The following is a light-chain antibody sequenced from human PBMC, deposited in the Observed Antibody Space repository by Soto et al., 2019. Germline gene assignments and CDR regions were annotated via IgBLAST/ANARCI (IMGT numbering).Light chain of an antibody. J-gene: IGKJ1*01. V-gene: IGKV3-15*01. CDR3: QQYNDWPLT. CDR2: GAF. CDR1: QSVSNN. Sequence: IVMTQSPVTLSVSPGERATLSCRASQSVSNNLAWYQQKPGQAPSLLIYGAFTRATGIPARFSGTGSGTEFTLTISSLQSEDFALYYCQQYNDWPLTFGQGTKVDIK.